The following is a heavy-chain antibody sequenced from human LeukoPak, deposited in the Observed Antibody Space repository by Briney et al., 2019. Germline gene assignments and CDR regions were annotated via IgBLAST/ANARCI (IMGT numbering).Heavy chain of an antibody. J-gene: IGHJ4*02. D-gene: IGHD3-22*01. V-gene: IGHV3-21*01. Sequence: GGSLRLSCAASGFTFSSYSMNWVRQAPGKGLEWVSSISSSSSYIYYADSVKGRFTISRDNAKNSLYLQMDSLRTEDTAVYYCARALSGYFVYYFDSWGLGTLATVSS. CDR3: ARALSGYFVYYFDS. CDR1: GFTFSSYS. CDR2: ISSSSSYI.